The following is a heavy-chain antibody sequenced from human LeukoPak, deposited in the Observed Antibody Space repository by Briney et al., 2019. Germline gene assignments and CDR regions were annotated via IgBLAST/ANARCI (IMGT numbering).Heavy chain of an antibody. D-gene: IGHD1-26*01. CDR1: GFTFSSYA. Sequence: LAGGSLRLSCAASGFTFSSYAMSWVRQAPGKGLEWVSAISGSGGSTYYADSVKGRFTISRDNSKNTLYLQMNSLRAEDTAVYYCLTIVETTIDAFDIWGQGTKVTVSS. V-gene: IGHV3-23*01. CDR2: ISGSGGST. J-gene: IGHJ3*02. CDR3: LTIVETTIDAFDI.